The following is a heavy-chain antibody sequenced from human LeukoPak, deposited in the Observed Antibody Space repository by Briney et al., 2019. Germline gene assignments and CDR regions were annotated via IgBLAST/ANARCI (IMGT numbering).Heavy chain of an antibody. D-gene: IGHD3-22*01. CDR3: ARNYYDSSGYYVY. CDR2: IKQDGSEK. Sequence: PGGSLRLSCAASGFTFSSYWMSWVRQAPGKGLERVANIKQDGSEKYYVGSLKGRFTISRDNAKNSLYLQMNSLRAEDTAVYYCARNYYDSSGYYVYWGQGTLVTVSS. V-gene: IGHV3-7*01. CDR1: GFTFSSYW. J-gene: IGHJ4*02.